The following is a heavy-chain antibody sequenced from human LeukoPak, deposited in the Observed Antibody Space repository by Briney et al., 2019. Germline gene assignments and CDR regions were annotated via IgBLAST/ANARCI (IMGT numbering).Heavy chain of an antibody. CDR2: INPNSGGT. CDR3: ARAVGATSGFDY. D-gene: IGHD1-26*01. J-gene: IGHJ4*02. CDR1: GYTFTGYY. Sequence: WASVTVSCKASGYTFTGYYMHWVRQAPGQGLEWMGWINPNSGGTNYAQKLQGRVTMTRDTSISTAYMELSRLRSDDTAVYYCARAVGATSGFDYWGQGTLVTVSS. V-gene: IGHV1-2*02.